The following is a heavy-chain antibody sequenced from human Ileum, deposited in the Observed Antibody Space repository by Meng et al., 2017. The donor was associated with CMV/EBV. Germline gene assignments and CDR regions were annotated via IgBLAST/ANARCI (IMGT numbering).Heavy chain of an antibody. CDR1: GGSISSADYY. CDR2: IYHGGST. D-gene: IGHD3-16*01. J-gene: IGHJ4*02. CDR3: ARGPGGFGDFNFDY. V-gene: IGHV4-61*02. Sequence: QLKESGPGLVKPSQTLSLTCTVSGGSISSADYYWSWIRQPAGKALEWIGRIYHGGSTNYNPSLKSRVTLSVDTSKNQFSMRLTSVTAADTAVYYCARGPGGFGDFNFDYWGQGTLVTVSS.